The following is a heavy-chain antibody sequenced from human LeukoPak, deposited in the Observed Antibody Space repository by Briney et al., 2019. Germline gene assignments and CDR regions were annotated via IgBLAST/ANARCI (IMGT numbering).Heavy chain of an antibody. Sequence: PGGSLRLSCAASGFTFSSYGMHWVRQAPGKGLEGVAFIRYDGSNKYYADSVKGRFTISRDNSKNTLYLQMNSLRAEDTAVYYCAKDPYYNGSGLNTSSGYYYYYYMDVWGKGTTVTISS. D-gene: IGHD3-10*01. CDR1: GFTFSSYG. CDR2: IRYDGSNK. J-gene: IGHJ6*03. CDR3: AKDPYYNGSGLNTSSGYYYYYYMDV. V-gene: IGHV3-30*02.